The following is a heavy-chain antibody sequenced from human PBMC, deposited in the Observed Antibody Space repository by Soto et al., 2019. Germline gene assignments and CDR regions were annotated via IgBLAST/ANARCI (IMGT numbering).Heavy chain of an antibody. CDR3: TRHSGYDSSLDY. Sequence: PGESLKISFKGSGYSFTSYWIGLVRQIPGKGLEWMGRIDPSDSYTNYSPTVQGHVTMSADKSINTAYLQWSSLQASDTAVYYCTRHSGYDSSLDYWGQGTLVTVSS. CDR2: IDPSDSYT. J-gene: IGHJ4*02. V-gene: IGHV5-10-1*01. CDR1: GYSFTSYW. D-gene: IGHD5-12*01.